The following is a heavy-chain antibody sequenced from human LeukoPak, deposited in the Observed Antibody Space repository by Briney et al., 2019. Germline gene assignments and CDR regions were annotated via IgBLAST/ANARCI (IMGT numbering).Heavy chain of an antibody. CDR3: ARDRQQLVPWYYYYMDV. D-gene: IGHD6-13*01. CDR2: IYTSGST. V-gene: IGHV4-4*07. CDR1: GGSTSSYY. Sequence: PSETLSLTCTVSGGSTSSYYWSWIRQPAGKGLEWIGRIYTSGSTNYNPSLKGRVTMSVDTSKNQFSLKLSSVTAADTAVYYCARDRQQLVPWYYYYMDVWGKGTTVTVSS. J-gene: IGHJ6*03.